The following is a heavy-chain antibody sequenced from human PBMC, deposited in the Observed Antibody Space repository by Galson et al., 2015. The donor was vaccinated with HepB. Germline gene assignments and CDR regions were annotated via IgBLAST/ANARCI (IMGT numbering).Heavy chain of an antibody. CDR1: GFTFSSYA. CDR3: AGCRGVIAMVRGVIRTSYYYYGMDV. Sequence: SLRLSCAASGFTFSSYAMSWVRQAPGKGLEWVSAISGSGGSTYYADSVKGRFTISRDNSKNSLYLQMNSLRAEDTAVYYCAGCRGVIAMVRGVIRTSYYYYGMDVWGQGTTVTVSS. D-gene: IGHD3-10*01. V-gene: IGHV3-23*01. J-gene: IGHJ6*02. CDR2: ISGSGGST.